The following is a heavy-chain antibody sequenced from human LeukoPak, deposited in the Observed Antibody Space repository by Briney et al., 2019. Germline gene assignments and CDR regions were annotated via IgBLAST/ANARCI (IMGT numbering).Heavy chain of an antibody. CDR2: IYHSGST. D-gene: IGHD6-13*01. CDR3: ARRIATCFDP. V-gene: IGHV4-4*02. J-gene: IGHJ5*02. Sequence: PSETLSLTCAVSGGSISSSNWWSWVRQPPGKGLEWIGEIYHSGSTNYNPSLKSRVTISVDTSKNQFSLKLSSVTAADTAVYFCARRIATCFDPWGQGTLVTVSS. CDR1: GGSISSSNW.